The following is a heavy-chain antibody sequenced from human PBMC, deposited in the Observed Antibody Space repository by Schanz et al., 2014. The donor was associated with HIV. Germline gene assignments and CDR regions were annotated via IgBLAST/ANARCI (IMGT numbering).Heavy chain of an antibody. D-gene: IGHD1-20*01. CDR2: INTYYDKT. CDR1: GATFSSNA. Sequence: QVQLVQSGTEVKKPGASVKVSCKASGATFSSNAISWVRQAPGQGLEWMGWINTYYDKTKYAEKFQDRVTMTADTSTSTAYMELRSLRSDDTAMYYCAREGDGASVTGTSDYWGQGTLVTVSS. J-gene: IGHJ4*02. CDR3: AREGDGASVTGTSDY. V-gene: IGHV1-18*01.